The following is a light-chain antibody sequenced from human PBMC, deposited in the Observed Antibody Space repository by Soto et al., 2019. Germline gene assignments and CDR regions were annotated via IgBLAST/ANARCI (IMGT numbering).Light chain of an antibody. Sequence: DIQMTQSPSTLSASVGDRVTITCRASQSISSWLAWYQQKPGRAPKLLIYKASSLETGVPSRFSGSGSGTEFTLIISSLQPADFASYFCQQYGSSSPWTFGHGTKVEIK. CDR1: QSISSW. J-gene: IGKJ1*01. V-gene: IGKV1-5*03. CDR3: QQYGSSSPWT. CDR2: KAS.